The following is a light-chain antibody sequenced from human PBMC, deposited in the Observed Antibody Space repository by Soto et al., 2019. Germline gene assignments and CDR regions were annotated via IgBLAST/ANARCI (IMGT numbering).Light chain of an antibody. Sequence: QSALTQPRSVSGSPGQSVTIPCTGTSSDIGGYNYVSWYQQHPGKAPKVLIYDVNQRPSGVPDRFSGSKSGNTASLTISGLQNEEEADYSCYSYAGEVTFVFGRGTKVTVL. CDR1: SSDIGGYNY. J-gene: IGLJ1*01. V-gene: IGLV2-11*01. CDR3: YSYAGEVTFV. CDR2: DVN.